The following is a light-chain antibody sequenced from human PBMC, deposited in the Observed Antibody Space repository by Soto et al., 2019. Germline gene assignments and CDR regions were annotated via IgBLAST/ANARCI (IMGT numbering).Light chain of an antibody. CDR1: SSNIGRDT. J-gene: IGLJ3*02. Sequence: QSVLTQPPSASGTPGQRVTISCSGSSSNIGRDTVNWYRQLPGTAPKLLIYSNNRRPSGVPDRFSGSKSGTSASLAIDGLQSEDEADYYCASWDGSLNGWVFGGGTKLTVL. V-gene: IGLV1-44*01. CDR3: ASWDGSLNGWV. CDR2: SNN.